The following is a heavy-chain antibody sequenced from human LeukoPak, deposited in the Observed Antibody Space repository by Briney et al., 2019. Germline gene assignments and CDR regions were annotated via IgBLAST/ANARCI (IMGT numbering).Heavy chain of an antibody. CDR1: DGSLSNYY. Sequence: SETLSLTCAVYDGSLSNYYWSWIRQPPGKGLEWIGEINHSGSTNYNPSLKSRVTISVDMSKNQFSLELSFVTAADTAVYYCARGPASGSNFAWFDPWGQGTLVTVSP. CDR2: INHSGST. J-gene: IGHJ5*02. D-gene: IGHD3-10*01. V-gene: IGHV4-34*01. CDR3: ARGPASGSNFAWFDP.